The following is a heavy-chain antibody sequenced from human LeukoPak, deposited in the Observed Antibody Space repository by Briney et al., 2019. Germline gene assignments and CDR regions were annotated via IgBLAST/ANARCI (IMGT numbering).Heavy chain of an antibody. V-gene: IGHV3-30*03. Sequence: GGSLRLSCAASGFTFSSYGMHWVRQAPGKGLEWVALISYDGSNKYYADSVKGRFTISRDNSKNTLYLQVNSLRAEDMAVYYCAGSWFYRDYFEYWGQGTLVTVSS. D-gene: IGHD3-10*01. J-gene: IGHJ4*02. CDR2: ISYDGSNK. CDR3: AGSWFYRDYFEY. CDR1: GFTFSSYG.